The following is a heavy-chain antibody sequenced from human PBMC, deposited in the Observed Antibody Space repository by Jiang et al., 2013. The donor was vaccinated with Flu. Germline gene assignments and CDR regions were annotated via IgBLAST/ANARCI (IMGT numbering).Heavy chain of an antibody. CDR1: GGTFSSYA. CDR3: AREKYVHDAFDI. CDR2: IIPILGIA. J-gene: IGHJ3*02. V-gene: IGHV1-69*04. D-gene: IGHD3-10*02. Sequence: SGAEVKKPGSSVKVSCKASGGTFSSYAISWVRQAPGQGLEWMGRIIPILGIANYAQKFQGRVTITADKSTSTAYMELSSLRSEDTAVYYCAREKYVHDAFDIWGQGTMVTVSS.